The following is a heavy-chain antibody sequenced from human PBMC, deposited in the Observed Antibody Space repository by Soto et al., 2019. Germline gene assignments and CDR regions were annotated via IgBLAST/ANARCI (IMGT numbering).Heavy chain of an antibody. D-gene: IGHD1-20*01. CDR2: ISDSGGTT. V-gene: IGHV3-23*01. J-gene: IGHJ4*02. CDR1: GCPYPSYA. Sequence: PGGSLTLSCEAPGCPYPSYAMTWVRQAPGKGLKWVSAISDSGGTTYYAGSVEGRFTVSRDNSKSTLYLQMSNLRADDTAIYYCTKDIYSWNQGFFDYWGQGTPVTVSS. CDR3: TKDIYSWNQGFFDY.